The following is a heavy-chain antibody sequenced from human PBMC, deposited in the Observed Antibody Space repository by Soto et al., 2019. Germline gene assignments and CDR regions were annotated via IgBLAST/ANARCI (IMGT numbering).Heavy chain of an antibody. Sequence: QVQLQESGPGLVKPSQTLSLTCTVSGGSISSGDYYWSWIRQPPGKGLEWIGYIYYSGSTYYNPSLKSRVTISVDTSKNQFSLKLSSVTAADTAVYYRARGYGYDSSGYYPAGTIPGWFDPWGQGTLVTVSS. CDR1: GGSISSGDYY. CDR2: IYYSGST. CDR3: ARGYGYDSSGYYPAGTIPGWFDP. D-gene: IGHD3-22*01. V-gene: IGHV4-30-4*01. J-gene: IGHJ5*02.